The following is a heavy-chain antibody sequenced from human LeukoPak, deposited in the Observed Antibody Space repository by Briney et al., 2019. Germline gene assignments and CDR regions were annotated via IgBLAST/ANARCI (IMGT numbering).Heavy chain of an antibody. CDR1: GYTFTSYD. CDR3: ARAPGSSGWYGGRIDY. V-gene: IGHV1-8*03. CDR2: MNPNSGNT. Sequence: ASVKVSCKASGYTFTSYDINWVRQATGQGLEWMGWMNPNSGNTGYAQKFQGRVTITRNTSISTAYMELSSLRSEDTAVYYCARAPGSSGWYGGRIDYWGQGTLVTVSS. J-gene: IGHJ4*02. D-gene: IGHD6-19*01.